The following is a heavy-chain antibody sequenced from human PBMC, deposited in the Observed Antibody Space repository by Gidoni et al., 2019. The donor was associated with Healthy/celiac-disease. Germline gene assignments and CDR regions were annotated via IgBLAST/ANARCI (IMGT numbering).Heavy chain of an antibody. J-gene: IGHJ3*02. CDR3: ARTYGDYDDAFDI. Sequence: QVHLVESGVGLVHPGGSLRLSCAASCFPCSDYYMSWIRQAPGKGLEWVSYISSSGSTRYYADSVKGRFTISRDNAKKSLYLKMNSLRDEDTAVYYCARTYGDYDDAFDIWGQGTMVTVSS. CDR1: CFPCSDYY. CDR2: ISSSGSTR. D-gene: IGHD4-17*01. V-gene: IGHV3-11*01.